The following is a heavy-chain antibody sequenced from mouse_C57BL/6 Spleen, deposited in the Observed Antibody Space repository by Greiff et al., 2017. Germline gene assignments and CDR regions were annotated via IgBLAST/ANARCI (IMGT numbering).Heavy chain of an antibody. CDR1: GYTFTDYY. CDR2: INPNHGGT. V-gene: IGHV1-26*01. CDR3: AREVVRRGCAY. J-gene: IGHJ3*01. D-gene: IGHD1-1*02. Sequence: VQLQQSGPELVKPGASVKISCKASGYTFTDYYMNWVKQSHGKSLEWIGDINPNHGGTSYNQKFKGKATLAVDKSSSTAYMELRSLTSEDAAVYYCAREVVRRGCAYWGQGTLVTVSA.